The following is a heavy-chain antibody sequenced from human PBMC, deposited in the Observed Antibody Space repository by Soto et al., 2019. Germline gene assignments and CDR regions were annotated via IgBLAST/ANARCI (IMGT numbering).Heavy chain of an antibody. CDR3: AKDLRQSMIVVVITPLDY. V-gene: IGHV3-30*18. D-gene: IGHD3-22*01. J-gene: IGHJ4*02. CDR2: ISYDGSNK. Sequence: HGGSLRLCCAACGLTFCSYGMHWVRQAPGKGLEWVAVISYDGSNKYYADSVKGRFTISRDNSKNTLYLQMNSLRAEDTAVYYCAKDLRQSMIVVVITPLDYWGQGTLVTVSS. CDR1: GLTFCSYG.